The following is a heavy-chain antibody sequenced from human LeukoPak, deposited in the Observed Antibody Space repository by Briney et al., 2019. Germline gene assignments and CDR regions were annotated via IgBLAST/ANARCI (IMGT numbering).Heavy chain of an antibody. D-gene: IGHD1-26*01. J-gene: IGHJ4*02. Sequence: GSSVKVSCKASGGTFNNYAISWVRQAPGQGLEWMGGIIPIFGTANYAQKFQGRVTITADKSTSTAYMELSSLRSEDTAVYYCASIVGLGEGYFDYWGQGTLVTVSS. CDR3: ASIVGLGEGYFDY. V-gene: IGHV1-69*06. CDR1: GGTFNNYA. CDR2: IIPIFGTA.